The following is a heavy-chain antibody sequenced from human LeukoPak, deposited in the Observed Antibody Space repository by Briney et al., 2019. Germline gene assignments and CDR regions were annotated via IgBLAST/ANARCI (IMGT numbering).Heavy chain of an antibody. D-gene: IGHD3-10*01. CDR1: GFTFSSYA. V-gene: IGHV3-30*04. CDR3: ARGGSGSYPADY. Sequence: GGSLRLSCAASGFTFSSYAMHWVRQAPGKGLEWVAVIPYDGSNKYYADSVKGRFTISRDNSKDTLYLQMNSLRAEDTAVYYCARGGSGSYPADYWGQGTLVTVSS. CDR2: IPYDGSNK. J-gene: IGHJ4*02.